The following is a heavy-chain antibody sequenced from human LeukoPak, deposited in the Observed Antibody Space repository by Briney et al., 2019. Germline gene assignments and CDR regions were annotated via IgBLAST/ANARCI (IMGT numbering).Heavy chain of an antibody. D-gene: IGHD1-26*01. Sequence: ASVKVSCKASGYTFTGYYMHWVRQAPGQGLEWMGWINPNSGGTNYAQKLQGRVTMTTDTSTSTAYMELRSLRSDDTAVYYCARDFSGSYPFDYWGQGTLVTVSS. CDR1: GYTFTGYY. V-gene: IGHV1-2*02. CDR3: ARDFSGSYPFDY. CDR2: INPNSGGT. J-gene: IGHJ4*02.